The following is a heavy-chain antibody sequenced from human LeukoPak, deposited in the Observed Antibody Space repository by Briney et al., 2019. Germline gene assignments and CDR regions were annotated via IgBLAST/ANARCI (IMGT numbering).Heavy chain of an antibody. J-gene: IGHJ3*02. V-gene: IGHV4-30-4*01. D-gene: IGHD2-15*01. CDR1: GASIRSGDYY. Sequence: PPETLSLTCTVSGASIRSGDYYWSWIRQPPGKGLEWIGYIYDSGSTYYNPSLKSRITISVDTSENRFSLKLSSVTATDTAVYYCAGDCSGGSCYGAFDIWGQGTMVTVSS. CDR2: IYDSGST. CDR3: AGDCSGGSCYGAFDI.